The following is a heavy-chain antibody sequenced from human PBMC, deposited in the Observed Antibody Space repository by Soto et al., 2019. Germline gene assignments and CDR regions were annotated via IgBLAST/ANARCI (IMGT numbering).Heavy chain of an antibody. J-gene: IGHJ4*02. Sequence: QITLKESGPALVKPTQTLTLTCTFSGFSLSTSGVGVGWIRQPPGEALEWLALIYWDDYKHFSPSLESRLTITKDPSKNQVVLTMTNMAPVATATYYCVHKGGGDRILDYWGQGTLVTVSS. CDR3: VHKGGGDRILDY. CDR2: IYWDDYK. V-gene: IGHV2-5*02. D-gene: IGHD3-16*01. CDR1: GFSLSTSGVG.